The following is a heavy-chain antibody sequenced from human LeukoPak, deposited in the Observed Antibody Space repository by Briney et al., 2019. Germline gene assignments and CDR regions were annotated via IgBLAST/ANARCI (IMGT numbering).Heavy chain of an antibody. CDR3: ARGTTPKI. D-gene: IGHD4-17*01. CDR2: IYSGGST. V-gene: IGHV3-53*01. J-gene: IGHJ3*02. Sequence: PGGSLRLSCAASGLTVSSNYMSWVPQAPGKGLEWVLVIYSGGSTYYADSVKGRFTISRDNSKNTLYLQMNSLRAEDTAVYYCARGTTPKIWGQGTMVTVSS. CDR1: GLTVSSNY.